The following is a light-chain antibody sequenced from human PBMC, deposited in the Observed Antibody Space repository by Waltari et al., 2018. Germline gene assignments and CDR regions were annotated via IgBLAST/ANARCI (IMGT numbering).Light chain of an antibody. CDR2: GAS. J-gene: IGKJ1*01. Sequence: EIVLTQSPGSLSSSPGERVTLSCRARQRVSRALAGYQQKPCQAPSLHIFGASHRATGMPDMFSGGGYEADFSLTICRLELEDLADYNCQHYVRVPATFGRGSKVGVK. CDR1: QRVSRA. CDR3: QHYVRVPAT. V-gene: IGKV3-20*01.